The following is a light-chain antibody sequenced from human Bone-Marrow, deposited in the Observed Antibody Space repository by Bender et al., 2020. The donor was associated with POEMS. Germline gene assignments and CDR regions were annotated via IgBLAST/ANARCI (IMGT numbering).Light chain of an antibody. CDR1: FTAVHHYYY. CDR3: TSYSSGTPLYV. Sequence: QSTLTQPASVSGSPGQPITISCSGAFTAVHHYYYFSWYQQHAGKAPKLIIFDVSNRPSGVSDRFSGSKSGNTASLTISRLQAEDEADYYCTSYSSGTPLYVFGDGTKVSVL. V-gene: IGLV2-14*01. J-gene: IGLJ1*01. CDR2: DVS.